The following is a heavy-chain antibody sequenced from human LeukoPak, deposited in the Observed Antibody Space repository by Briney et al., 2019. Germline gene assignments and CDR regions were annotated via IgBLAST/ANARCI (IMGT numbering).Heavy chain of an antibody. CDR2: INPNSGDT. CDR3: ATIYYYDSSGYPNYYFDY. CDR1: GYTFTGYY. V-gene: IGHV1-2*06. Sequence: ASVKVSCQASGYTFTGYYLHWVRPAPGQGREWMGRINPNSGDTNYAQKLQGRVTMTRDTSISTAYMELSRLRSDDTAVYYCATIYYYDSSGYPNYYFDYWGQGTLVTVSS. J-gene: IGHJ4*02. D-gene: IGHD3-22*01.